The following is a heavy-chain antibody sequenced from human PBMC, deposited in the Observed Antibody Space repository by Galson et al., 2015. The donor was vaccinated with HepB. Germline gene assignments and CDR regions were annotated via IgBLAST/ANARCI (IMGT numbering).Heavy chain of an antibody. J-gene: IGHJ4*02. Sequence: SLRLSCATSGFTFSDHRMNWVRQAPGKGLEWVSSISSSSYIYYADSVKGRFTISRDNAKNSLYLQMNSLRAEDTAVYYCARDDQYCSSTSCTEYYFDYWGQGTLVTVSS. CDR2: ISSSSYI. CDR3: ARDDQYCSSTSCTEYYFDY. CDR1: GFTFSDHR. D-gene: IGHD2-2*01. V-gene: IGHV3-21*01.